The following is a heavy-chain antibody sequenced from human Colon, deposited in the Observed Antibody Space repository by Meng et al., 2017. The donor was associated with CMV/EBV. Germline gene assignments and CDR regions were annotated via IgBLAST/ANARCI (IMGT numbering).Heavy chain of an antibody. D-gene: IGHD3-16*01. CDR1: GFNFGNLW. CDR3: RTGHYDRA. CDR2: IKGGGTEE. Sequence: LGLSCDGSGFNFGNLWRNWVRQAPGKGLEWMANIKGGGTEEYYVDSVKGRFTISRDNAKNSLYLQMNSLRVEDAALYYCRTGHYDRAWGHGTLVTVSS. J-gene: IGHJ5*01. V-gene: IGHV3-7*01.